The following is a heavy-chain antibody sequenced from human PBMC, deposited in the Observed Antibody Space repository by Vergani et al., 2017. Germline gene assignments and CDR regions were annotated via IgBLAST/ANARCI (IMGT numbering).Heavy chain of an antibody. D-gene: IGHD2-8*01. Sequence: VQLVESGGGLVKPGGSLRLSCAASGFTFSDFSMSWVRQAPGKGLGWVAFIGSSGTYINYADSVKGRFIISRDNTNNSLFLQLRSLRAEDAAVYYCARDCTSGGCPDNYGMDVWGQGATVTVSS. J-gene: IGHJ6*02. CDR3: ARDCTSGGCPDNYGMDV. CDR2: IGSSGTYI. CDR1: GFTFSDFS. V-gene: IGHV3-21*06.